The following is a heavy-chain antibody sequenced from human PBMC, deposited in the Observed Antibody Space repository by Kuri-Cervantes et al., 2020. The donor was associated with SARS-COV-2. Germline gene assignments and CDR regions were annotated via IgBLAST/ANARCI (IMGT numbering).Heavy chain of an antibody. CDR1: GFSINSDYY. Sequence: SQTPSLTCAVSGFSINSDYYWGWIRLPPGKGREWIGSIYYGGRTYYDPPLKSRVTISLDMSKNQFSLKVNSVTAADTAVYYCTRDLRAYGGPGQFDYWGQGNLVTVSS. CDR2: IYYGGRT. V-gene: IGHV4-38-2*02. D-gene: IGHD4-23*01. CDR3: TRDLRAYGGPGQFDY. J-gene: IGHJ4*02.